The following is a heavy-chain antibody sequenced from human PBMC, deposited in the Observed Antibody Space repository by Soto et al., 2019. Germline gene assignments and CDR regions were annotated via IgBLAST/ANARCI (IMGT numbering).Heavy chain of an antibody. D-gene: IGHD6-13*01. CDR1: GYNFTNYW. V-gene: IGHV5-51*01. CDR2: IYPGDSDT. CDR3: ARLNSSSWYYFDY. Sequence: GESLKISCQGSGYNFTNYWIGWVRQMPEKGLEWMGIIYPGDSDTRYSPSFQGQVTISADKSISTAYLQWSSLKASDTAMYYCARLNSSSWYYFDYWGQGTLVTVSS. J-gene: IGHJ4*02.